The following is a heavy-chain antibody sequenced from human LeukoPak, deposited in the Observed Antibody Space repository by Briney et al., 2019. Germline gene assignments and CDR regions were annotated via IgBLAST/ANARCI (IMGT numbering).Heavy chain of an antibody. CDR2: IYPGDSDT. CDR1: GYDFARKW. D-gene: IGHD3-3*01. Sequence: GESLKISCKTSGYDFARKWIGWVRQMPGKGLEWMGFIYPGDSDTRYNPSFQGQVTISADKSISTTYLQWTSLKASDTAMYYCATNDYDFWSGYSTSNNWFDPWGQGTLVTVSP. V-gene: IGHV5-51*01. CDR3: ATNDYDFWSGYSTSNNWFDP. J-gene: IGHJ5*02.